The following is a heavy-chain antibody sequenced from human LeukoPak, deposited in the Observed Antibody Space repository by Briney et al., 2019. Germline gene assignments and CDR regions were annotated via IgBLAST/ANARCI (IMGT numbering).Heavy chain of an antibody. J-gene: IGHJ4*02. D-gene: IGHD4-23*01. CDR1: GYTFTGYY. Sequence: GDPVKVSCKTSGYTFTGYYMHWVRQAPGQGLEWMGWINPNSSATNYAQRFQGRVTMTRDTSISAAYMELRWLTSDDTAVYYCARERGGNSPFDSWGQGTLVTVS. V-gene: IGHV1-2*02. CDR3: ARERGGNSPFDS. CDR2: INPNSSAT.